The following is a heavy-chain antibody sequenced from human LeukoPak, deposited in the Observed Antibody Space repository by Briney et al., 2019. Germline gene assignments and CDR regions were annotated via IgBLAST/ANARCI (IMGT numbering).Heavy chain of an antibody. CDR1: GGTSSSYA. J-gene: IGHJ6*02. V-gene: IGHV1-69*04. CDR2: IIPILGIA. Sequence: GASVKVSCKASGGTSSSYAISWVRQAPGQGLEWMGRIIPILGIANYAQKFQGRVTITADKSTSTAYMELSSLRSEDTAVYYCARGDRLLWFGELFRAYYGMDVWGQGTTVTVSS. CDR3: ARGDRLLWFGELFRAYYGMDV. D-gene: IGHD3-10*01.